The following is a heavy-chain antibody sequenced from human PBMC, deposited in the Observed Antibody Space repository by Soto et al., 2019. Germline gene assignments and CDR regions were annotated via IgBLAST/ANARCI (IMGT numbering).Heavy chain of an antibody. V-gene: IGHV4-61*01. J-gene: IGHJ6*02. CDR1: GGSVSTGSYD. CDR2: IFFTGSA. Sequence: SETLSLTCTVSGGSVSTGSYDWSWIRQPPGKGLEWIGKIFFTGSAHYNPSLRNRVTMSVDTSKDQFSLTLTSVTAADTAVYYCARDGHGMDVWGQGTTVSVSS. CDR3: ARDGHGMDV.